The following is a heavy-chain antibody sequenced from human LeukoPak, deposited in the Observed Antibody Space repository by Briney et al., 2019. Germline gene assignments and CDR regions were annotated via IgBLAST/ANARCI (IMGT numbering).Heavy chain of an antibody. CDR1: GYTFTTYG. CDR3: ARKSRFTMVRGDDAFDI. V-gene: IGHV1-18*01. Sequence: ASVKVSSMASGYTFTTYGITWVRQAPGQGLEWMAWINAYNGDTNVAQKLQGRVTMTTDTSTSTAYMELRSLGSDDTAVYYCARKSRFTMVRGDDAFDIWGQGTMVTVSS. J-gene: IGHJ3*02. CDR2: INAYNGDT. D-gene: IGHD3-10*01.